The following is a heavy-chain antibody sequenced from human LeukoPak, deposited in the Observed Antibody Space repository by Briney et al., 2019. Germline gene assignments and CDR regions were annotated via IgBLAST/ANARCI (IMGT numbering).Heavy chain of an antibody. V-gene: IGHV4-59*01. CDR3: AGGRMGATGYFDY. CDR2: IYYSGST. J-gene: IGHJ4*02. Sequence: SETLSLTCTVSGGSISSYYWSWIRQPPGKGLEWIGYIYYSGSTNYNPSLKSRVTISVDTSKNQFSLKLSSVTAADTAVYYCAGGRMGATGYFDYWGQGTLVTVSS. CDR1: GGSISSYY. D-gene: IGHD1-26*01.